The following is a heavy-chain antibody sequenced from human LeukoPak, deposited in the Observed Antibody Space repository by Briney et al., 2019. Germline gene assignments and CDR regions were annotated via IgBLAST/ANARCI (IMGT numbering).Heavy chain of an antibody. J-gene: IGHJ4*02. CDR1: GFTFSSYE. Sequence: AGGSLRLSCAASGFTFSSYEMNWVRQAPGKGLEWVSYISSSRSGSTKYYADSVTGRFTISRDNSKNTLYLQMNSLRAEDTAVYYCAKAVGATLFDYWGQGTLVTVSS. V-gene: IGHV3-48*03. CDR3: AKAVGATLFDY. CDR2: ISSSRSGSTK. D-gene: IGHD1-26*01.